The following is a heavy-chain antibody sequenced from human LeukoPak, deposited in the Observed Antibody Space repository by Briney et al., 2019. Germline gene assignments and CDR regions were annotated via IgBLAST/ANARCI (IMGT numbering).Heavy chain of an antibody. CDR2: IYSGGSI. CDR3: ARGGNRGGSIDY. Sequence: GGSLRLSCAASGFTVSSNSMSWVRQAPGKGLDWVSVIYSGGSIYYADSVTGRFTISRDNSKNTLYLQMSSLRAEDTAVYYCARGGNRGGSIDYWGQGTLVTVSS. J-gene: IGHJ4*02. CDR1: GFTVSSNS. D-gene: IGHD2-15*01. V-gene: IGHV3-53*01.